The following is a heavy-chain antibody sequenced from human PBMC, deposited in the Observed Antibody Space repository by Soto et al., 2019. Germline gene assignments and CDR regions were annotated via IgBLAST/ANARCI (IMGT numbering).Heavy chain of an antibody. CDR2: ISAYNGNT. V-gene: IGHV1-18*01. Sequence: QVQLVQSGAEVTKPGASVTVSCKASGYTFTSYYISWVRQAPGQGLEWMGWISAYNGNTNYAQKFQGRATMTTDTSTSTAYKEVRSLRSDDTAVYYCARDTPPTDCWGQGTLVTVSS. CDR1: GYTFTSYY. CDR3: ARDTPPTDC. J-gene: IGHJ4*02.